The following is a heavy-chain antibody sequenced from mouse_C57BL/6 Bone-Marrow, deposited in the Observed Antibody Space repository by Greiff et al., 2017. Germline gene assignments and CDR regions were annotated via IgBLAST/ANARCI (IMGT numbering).Heavy chain of an antibody. CDR1: GFTFSSSG. V-gene: IGHV5-6*02. J-gene: IGHJ1*03. CDR3: ARHPRQLGLRFCWYLDV. D-gene: IGHD3-1*01. Sequence: EVKLVESGGDLVKPGGSLKLSCAASGFTFSSSGMSWVRQTPDQRLEWVATISSGGSYTYYPDSVQGRFTISRDNAKNTLYLQMSSLKSEDTAMYYCARHPRQLGLRFCWYLDVWGTGTTVTVSS. CDR2: ISSGGSYT.